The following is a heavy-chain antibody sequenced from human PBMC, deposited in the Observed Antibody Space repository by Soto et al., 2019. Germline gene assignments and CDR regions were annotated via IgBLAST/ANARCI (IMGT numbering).Heavy chain of an antibody. Sequence: SVKVSCKASGGTFSSYAISWVRQAPGQGLEWVGGIIPIFGTANYAQKFQGRVTITADESTSTAYMELSSLRSEDTAVYYCARERGRFDVLRYFDWSRSWFDPWGQGTLVTVSS. CDR3: ARERGRFDVLRYFDWSRSWFDP. V-gene: IGHV1-69*13. J-gene: IGHJ5*02. D-gene: IGHD3-9*01. CDR2: IIPIFGTA. CDR1: GGTFSSYA.